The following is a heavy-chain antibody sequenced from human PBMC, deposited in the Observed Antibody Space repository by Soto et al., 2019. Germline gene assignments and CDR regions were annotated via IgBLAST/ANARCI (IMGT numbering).Heavy chain of an antibody. V-gene: IGHV3-7*01. CDR3: ARDQAAFDI. J-gene: IGHJ3*02. Sequence: EVQLVESGGGLVQPGGSLRLSCVASGFSFSSYWMTWVRQAPGKGLEWVASIKEDGSEKKYVDSVKGRFTMSRDNAQKSLYLQINSLGLEDTAVYYCARDQAAFDIWGQGTMVTVSA. CDR1: GFSFSSYW. CDR2: IKEDGSEK.